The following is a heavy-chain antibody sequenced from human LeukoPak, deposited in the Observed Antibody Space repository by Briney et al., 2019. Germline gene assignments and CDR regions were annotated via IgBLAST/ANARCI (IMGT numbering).Heavy chain of an antibody. CDR1: GYTFTSYA. CDR2: IIPIFGTV. D-gene: IGHD2-2*01. Sequence: SVKVSCKASGYTFTSYAISWVRQAPGQGLEWMGGIIPIFGTVNYAQKFQGRVTITADESTSTAYMELSSLRSEDTAVYYCAYSYCSSTSCLYAFDIWGQGTMVTVSS. J-gene: IGHJ3*02. V-gene: IGHV1-69*13. CDR3: AYSYCSSTSCLYAFDI.